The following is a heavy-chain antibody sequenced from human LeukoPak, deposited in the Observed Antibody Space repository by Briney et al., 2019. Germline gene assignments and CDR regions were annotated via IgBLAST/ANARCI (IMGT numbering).Heavy chain of an antibody. D-gene: IGHD3-3*01. CDR3: ASGELRFLEWLFRR. V-gene: IGHV4-61*02. CDR2: IYTSGST. Sequence: PSQTLSLTCTVSGGSISSCSYYWRWIRQPAGTGLEWIGRIYTSGSTNYNPSLKSRVTISVDTSKNQFSLKLSSVTAADTAVYYCASGELRFLEWLFRRWGQGTLVTVSS. CDR1: GGSISSCSYY. J-gene: IGHJ4*02.